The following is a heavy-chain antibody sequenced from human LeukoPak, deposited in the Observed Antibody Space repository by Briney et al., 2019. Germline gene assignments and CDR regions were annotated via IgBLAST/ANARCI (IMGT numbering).Heavy chain of an antibody. CDR2: ISSSSYI. CDR3: ATARDGYRKGFDS. CDR1: GFTFSSYT. Sequence: KPGGSLRLSCAASGFTFSSYTMNWVRQGPGKGLEWVSSISSSSYIYYADSLKGRFTVSRDNAKNSLYLQMNGLRVEDTAVYYCATARDGYRKGFDSWGRGTLVTVSS. J-gene: IGHJ4*02. D-gene: IGHD5-24*01. V-gene: IGHV3-21*01.